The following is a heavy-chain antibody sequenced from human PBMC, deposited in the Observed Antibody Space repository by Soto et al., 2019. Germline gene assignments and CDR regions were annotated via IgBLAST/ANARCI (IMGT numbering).Heavy chain of an antibody. Sequence: PGESLKISCKGSGYSLTSYWIGWVRQMPGKGLEWMGIIYPGDSDTRYSPSFQGQVTISADKSISTAYLQWSSLKASDTAMYYCARFQDCTNGVCYDYYYYGMDVWGQGTTVTVSS. CDR3: ARFQDCTNGVCYDYYYYGMDV. CDR2: IYPGDSDT. J-gene: IGHJ6*02. V-gene: IGHV5-51*01. D-gene: IGHD2-8*01. CDR1: GYSLTSYW.